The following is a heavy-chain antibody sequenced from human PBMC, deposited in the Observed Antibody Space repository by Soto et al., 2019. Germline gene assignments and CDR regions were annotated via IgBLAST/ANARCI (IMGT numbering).Heavy chain of an antibody. D-gene: IGHD3-10*01. Sequence: ASVKVSCKASGYTFTSYDINWVRQATGQGLEWMGWMNPNSGNTGYAQKFQGRVTMTRNTSISTAYMELSSLRSEDTAVYYCARGLRGVRGVIIYYFDYWGQGTLVTAPQ. J-gene: IGHJ4*02. V-gene: IGHV1-8*01. CDR1: GYTFTSYD. CDR2: MNPNSGNT. CDR3: ARGLRGVRGVIIYYFDY.